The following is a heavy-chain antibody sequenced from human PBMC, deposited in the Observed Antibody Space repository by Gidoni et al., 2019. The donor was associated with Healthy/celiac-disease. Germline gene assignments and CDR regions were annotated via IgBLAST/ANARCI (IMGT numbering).Heavy chain of an antibody. Sequence: QVQLQESGPGLVKPSETLSLTCTVSGGSISSYYWSWIRHPPGKGLEWIGYIYYSGSTNYNPSLKSRVTISVDTSKNQFSLKLSAVTAADTAVYYCARGGFWTLNWFDPWGQGTLVTVSS. CDR3: ARGGFWTLNWFDP. V-gene: IGHV4-59*01. J-gene: IGHJ5*02. CDR1: GGSISSYY. CDR2: IYYSGST. D-gene: IGHD3-3*01.